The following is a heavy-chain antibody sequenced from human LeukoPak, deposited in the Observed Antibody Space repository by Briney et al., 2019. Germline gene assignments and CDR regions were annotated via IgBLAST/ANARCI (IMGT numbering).Heavy chain of an antibody. V-gene: IGHV4-59*01. D-gene: IGHD1-20*01. CDR2: IYYSGST. Sequence: SETLSLTCTVSGGSISSYYWSWIRQPPGKGLEWIGYIYYSGSTNYNPSLKSRVTISVDTSKNQFSLKLSSVTAADTAVYHCARARNWNPGEFDYWGQGTLVTVSS. CDR3: ARARNWNPGEFDY. J-gene: IGHJ4*02. CDR1: GGSISSYY.